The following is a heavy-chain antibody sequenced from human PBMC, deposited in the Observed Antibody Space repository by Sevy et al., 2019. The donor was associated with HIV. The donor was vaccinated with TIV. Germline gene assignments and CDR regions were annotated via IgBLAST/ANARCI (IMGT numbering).Heavy chain of an antibody. V-gene: IGHV3-74*01. J-gene: IGHJ5*02. CDR2: INNDGSST. Sequence: GGSLRLSCTASGFNFSRYWMHWVRQAPGKGLVWVSRINNDGSSTSYADSVKARFTISRDNAKNTLFLQMNSLRVDDTALYYCARDVGYCSGGNCYESDCFDPWGQGTLVTVSS. CDR1: GFNFSRYW. CDR3: ARDVGYCSGGNCYESDCFDP. D-gene: IGHD2-15*01.